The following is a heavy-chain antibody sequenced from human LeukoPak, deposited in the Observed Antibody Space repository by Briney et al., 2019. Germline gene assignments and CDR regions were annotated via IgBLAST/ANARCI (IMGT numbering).Heavy chain of an antibody. Sequence: GGSLRLSCEASGFAPGFDFAGSIMHCVRRAPGKGLEWISLISWAGNNQYYAESVKGRFNISRDNNKNSLYLQMNSLRNKDSGFYYCAKQSEDGLDSWGQGTLVSVSS. CDR1: GFAPGFDFAGSI. CDR3: AKQSEDGLDS. CDR2: ISWAGNNQ. J-gene: IGHJ4*02. V-gene: IGHV3-43*01.